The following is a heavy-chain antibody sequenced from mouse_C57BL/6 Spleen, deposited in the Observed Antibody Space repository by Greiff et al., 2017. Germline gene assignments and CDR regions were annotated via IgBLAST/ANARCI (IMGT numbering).Heavy chain of an antibody. CDR1: GYSFTDYN. CDR3: ARSDYYGSSPYWFDY. J-gene: IGHJ2*01. D-gene: IGHD1-1*01. CDR2: INPNYGTT. V-gene: IGHV1-39*01. Sequence: VQLKESGPELVKPGASVKISCKASGYSFTDYNMNWVKQSNGKSLEWIGVINPNYGTTSYNQKFKGKATFTVDQSSSKAYMQLNSLTSEDSAVYYCARSDYYGSSPYWFDYWGQGTTLTVSS.